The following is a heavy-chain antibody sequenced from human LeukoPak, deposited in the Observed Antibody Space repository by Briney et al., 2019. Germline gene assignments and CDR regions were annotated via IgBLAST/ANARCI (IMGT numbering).Heavy chain of an antibody. CDR3: ARRLLWFGELSNDLDY. J-gene: IGHJ4*02. CDR2: INHSGST. Sequence: SETLSLTCAVYGGSFSGYYWSWIRQPPGRGLEWIGEINHSGSTNYNPSLKSRVTISVDTSKNQFSLKLSSVTAADTAVYYCARRLLWFGELSNDLDYWGQGTLVTVSS. CDR1: GGSFSGYY. D-gene: IGHD3-10*01. V-gene: IGHV4-34*01.